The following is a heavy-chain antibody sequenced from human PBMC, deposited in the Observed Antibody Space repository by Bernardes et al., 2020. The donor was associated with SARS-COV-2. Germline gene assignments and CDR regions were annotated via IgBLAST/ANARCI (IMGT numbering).Heavy chain of an antibody. CDR1: GFIFSDYY. D-gene: IGHD5-18*01. Sequence: WGTLRLSCASSGFIFSDYYMSWIRQAPGKGLEWVSYIDSIDSIINYADSVKGRFTISRDNAKNSLYLQMNSLRAEDTAVYYCATLPWLELWLQGFYFGSWGQGTLVTVSS. V-gene: IGHV3-11*01. CDR2: IDSIDSII. J-gene: IGHJ4*02. CDR3: ATLPWLELWLQGFYFGS.